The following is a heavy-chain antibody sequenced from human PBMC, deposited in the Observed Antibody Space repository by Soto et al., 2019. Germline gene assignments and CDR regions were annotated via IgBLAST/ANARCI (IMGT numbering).Heavy chain of an antibody. Sequence: SETLSLTCTVSGGSVSSYYWSWIRQPPGKGLEWMGYVYYSGITKYNPSLQSRITVSVDTSKNQFSLRLSSVTAADTAVYYCAKFSNNFDYWGQGTLVTVSS. D-gene: IGHD4-4*01. CDR2: VYYSGIT. CDR1: GGSVSSYY. V-gene: IGHV4-59*02. CDR3: AKFSNNFDY. J-gene: IGHJ4*02.